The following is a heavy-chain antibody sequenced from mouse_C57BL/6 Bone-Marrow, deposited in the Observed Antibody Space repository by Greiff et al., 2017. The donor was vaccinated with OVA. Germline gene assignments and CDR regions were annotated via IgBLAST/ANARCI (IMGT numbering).Heavy chain of an antibody. J-gene: IGHJ1*03. D-gene: IGHD1-1*01. Sequence: EVKLVESGGGLVKPGGSLKLSCAASGFTFSSYAMSWVRQTPEKRLEWVATISDGGSYTYYPDNVKGRFTISRDNAKNNLYLQMSHLKSEDTAMYYCAREIYYGSSYVYFDVWGTGTTVTVSS. CDR2: ISDGGSYT. V-gene: IGHV5-4*01. CDR1: GFTFSSYA. CDR3: AREIYYGSSYVYFDV.